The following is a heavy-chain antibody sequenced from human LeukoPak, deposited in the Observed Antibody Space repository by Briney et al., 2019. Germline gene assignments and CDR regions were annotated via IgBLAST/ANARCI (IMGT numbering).Heavy chain of an antibody. CDR3: ARDLRGLVGASNY. Sequence: SETLSLTCTVSGGSISSSSYYWGWIRQPPGKGLEWVGSIYYSGSTYYNPSLKSRVTISVDTSKNQFSLKLSSVTAADTAVYYCARDLRGLVGASNYWGQGTLVTVSS. D-gene: IGHD1-26*01. V-gene: IGHV4-39*07. CDR2: IYYSGST. J-gene: IGHJ4*02. CDR1: GGSISSSSYY.